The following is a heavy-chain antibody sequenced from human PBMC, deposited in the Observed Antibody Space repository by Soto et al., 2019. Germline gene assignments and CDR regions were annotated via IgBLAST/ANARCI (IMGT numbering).Heavy chain of an antibody. Sequence: GGSLRLSCAASGFTFNSHAMSWVRRAPGKGLEWVSAVDASGSYTYYADSVKGRFTISRDNSKNMLFLQMNGLGAEDTALYYCARHSGTTQAGRNFDSWGQGILVTVSS. CDR2: VDASGSYT. J-gene: IGHJ4*02. D-gene: IGHD5-12*01. CDR1: GFTFNSHA. CDR3: ARHSGTTQAGRNFDS. V-gene: IGHV3-23*01.